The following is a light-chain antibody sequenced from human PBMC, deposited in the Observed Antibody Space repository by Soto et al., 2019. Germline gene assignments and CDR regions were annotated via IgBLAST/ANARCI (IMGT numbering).Light chain of an antibody. Sequence: DIQMTQSPSSLSASVGDRVTITCRASQSINTYLNWYQQNPGRAPKLLIFGASSLQSGVPSRFSGSGSGTEFTLTISSLQPEDFATYYCQQSYSTLPITFGQGTRLEIK. CDR3: QQSYSTLPIT. J-gene: IGKJ5*01. V-gene: IGKV1-39*01. CDR1: QSINTY. CDR2: GAS.